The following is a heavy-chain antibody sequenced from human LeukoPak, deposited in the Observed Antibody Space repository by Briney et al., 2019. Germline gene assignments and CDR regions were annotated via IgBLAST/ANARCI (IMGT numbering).Heavy chain of an antibody. D-gene: IGHD3-16*01. CDR1: GGSISSSSYY. J-gene: IGHJ4*02. CDR2: IYYSGST. Sequence: SETLSLTCTVSGGSISSSSYYWGWIRQPPGKGLEWIGSIYYSGSTYYNPSLKSRVTISVDTSKNQFSLKLTSVTAADTAMYYCARLGEGDYWGQGTLVTVSS. V-gene: IGHV4-39*07. CDR3: ARLGEGDY.